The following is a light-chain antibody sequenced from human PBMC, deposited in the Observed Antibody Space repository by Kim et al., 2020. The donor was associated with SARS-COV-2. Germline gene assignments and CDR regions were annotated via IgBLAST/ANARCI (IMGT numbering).Light chain of an antibody. Sequence: DIVMTQSPLSLPVTPGEPASISCRSSQSLLHSNRYTYLDWYVQKPGQSPQLLIYLGSTRASGVPDKISGSGSGTDFTLTITRVEAEDVGVYYCMQSLQTPITFGQGTRLEIK. J-gene: IGKJ5*01. CDR2: LGS. V-gene: IGKV2-28*01. CDR3: MQSLQTPIT. CDR1: QSLLHSNRYTY.